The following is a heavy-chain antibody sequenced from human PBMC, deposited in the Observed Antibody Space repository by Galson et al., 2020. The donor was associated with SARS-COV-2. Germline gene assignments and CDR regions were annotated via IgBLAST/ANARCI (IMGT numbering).Heavy chain of an antibody. Sequence: GESLKISCAASGFTFSDYALSWVRQAPGKGLDWVSGISHNSATTSYAVSVRGRFTISRDNSRNTVYLQMNTLRAEDTALYYCARNKWFGELSPFDYWGQGNLVTVSS. V-gene: IGHV3-23*01. D-gene: IGHD3-10*01. CDR3: ARNKWFGELSPFDY. CDR2: ISHNSATT. CDR1: GFTFSDYA. J-gene: IGHJ4*02.